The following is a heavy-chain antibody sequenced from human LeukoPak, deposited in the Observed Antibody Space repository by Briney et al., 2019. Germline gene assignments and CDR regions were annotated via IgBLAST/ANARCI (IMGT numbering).Heavy chain of an antibody. V-gene: IGHV4-34*01. CDR1: GGSFSGYY. J-gene: IGHJ4*02. Sequence: SETLSLTCAVYGGSFSGYYWSWIRQPPGKGLEWIGEINHSGSPNYNPSLKSRVTISVDTSKNQFSLKLSSVTAADTAVYYCARASTYCSSTSCYLDYWGQGTLVTVSS. D-gene: IGHD2-2*01. CDR2: INHSGSP. CDR3: ARASTYCSSTSCYLDY.